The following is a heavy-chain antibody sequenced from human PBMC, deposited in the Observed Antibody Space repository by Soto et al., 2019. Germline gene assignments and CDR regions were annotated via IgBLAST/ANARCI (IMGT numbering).Heavy chain of an antibody. J-gene: IGHJ3*01. D-gene: IGHD3-9*01. CDR2: VSSDGERK. V-gene: IGHV3-30*18. Sequence: GGSLRLSCSASGFTFSDYAMHWVRQPPGKGLEWVATVSSDGERKYYAMSVKGRFAISKDNSMSTLLLQMDTLGPDDTAIYYFAKVERIGRGPPFSGHFWGQGTMVTVSS. CDR3: AKVERIGRGPPFSGHF. CDR1: GFTFSDYA.